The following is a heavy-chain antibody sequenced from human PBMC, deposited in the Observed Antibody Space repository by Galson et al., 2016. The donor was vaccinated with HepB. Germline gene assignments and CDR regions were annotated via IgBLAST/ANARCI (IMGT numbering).Heavy chain of an antibody. J-gene: IGHJ6*02. D-gene: IGHD3-10*01. CDR2: INSDGSIT. CDR1: GFNFSPYW. CDR3: ALEKIYVGSLDV. V-gene: IGHV3-74*03. Sequence: SLRLSCAAYGFNFSPYWMHWVRQVPGKGLMWLSHINSDGSITTYADSVRGRFSISSDNAKNTLYLHMNGLRAEDTAHYYCALEKIYVGSLDVWGQGTTVTVSS.